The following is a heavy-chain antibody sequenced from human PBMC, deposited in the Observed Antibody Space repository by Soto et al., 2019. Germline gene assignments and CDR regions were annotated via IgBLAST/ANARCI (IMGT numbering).Heavy chain of an antibody. V-gene: IGHV5-51*01. Sequence: PGESLKISCKGSGYSFTSYWIGWVRQMPGKGLEWMGIFYPGDSDTRYSPSFQGQVTISADKSISTAYLQWSSLKASDTAMYYCARIGLVDIVATIRSGYYYYGMDVWGQGTTVTVSS. CDR2: FYPGDSDT. D-gene: IGHD5-12*01. CDR3: ARIGLVDIVATIRSGYYYYGMDV. J-gene: IGHJ6*02. CDR1: GYSFTSYW.